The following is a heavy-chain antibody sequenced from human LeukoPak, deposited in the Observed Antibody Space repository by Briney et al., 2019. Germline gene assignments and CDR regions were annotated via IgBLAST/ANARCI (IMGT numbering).Heavy chain of an antibody. D-gene: IGHD3-10*01. CDR3: ARWWFGELTFDY. CDR1: GGSISSHY. CDR2: IYYSGST. Sequence: SETLSLTCTVSGGSISSHYWSWIRQPPGKGLEWIGYIYYSGSTNYNPSLKSRVTISVDTSKNQFSLKLSPLTAADTAVYYCARWWFGELTFDYWGQGTLVTVSS. J-gene: IGHJ4*02. V-gene: IGHV4-59*11.